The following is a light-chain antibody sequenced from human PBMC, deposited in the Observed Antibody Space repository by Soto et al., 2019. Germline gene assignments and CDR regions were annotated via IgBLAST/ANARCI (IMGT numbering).Light chain of an antibody. Sequence: EIVLTQSPGTLSLSPGERATLSCRASQSVSSSYLAWYQQKPGQAPRLLIYDASSRATGIPDRFSGRGSGTDFTLTISRLEPEDFAVYYCQRYGRSPTFGGGTKVDIK. J-gene: IGKJ4*01. CDR2: DAS. CDR3: QRYGRSPT. V-gene: IGKV3-20*01. CDR1: QSVSSSY.